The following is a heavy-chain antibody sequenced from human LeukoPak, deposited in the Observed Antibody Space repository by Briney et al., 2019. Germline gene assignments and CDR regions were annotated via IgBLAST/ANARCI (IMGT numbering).Heavy chain of an antibody. CDR1: GFTFSSYW. D-gene: IGHD4/OR15-4a*01. J-gene: IGHJ4*02. CDR3: GSEPDYVDGED. CDR2: IYSGGST. Sequence: SGGSLRLSCAASGFTFSSYWMHWVRQAPGKGLEWVSLIYSGGSTYYADSVKGRFTISRDNSKNTLYLQMNNLRAEGTAVYYCGSEPDYVDGEDWGQGTLVTVSS. V-gene: IGHV3-53*01.